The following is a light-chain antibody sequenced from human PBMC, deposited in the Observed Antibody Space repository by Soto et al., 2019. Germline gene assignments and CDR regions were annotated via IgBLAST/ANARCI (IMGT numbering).Light chain of an antibody. V-gene: IGKV3-20*01. CDR2: VAS. CDR3: QQYASSPIT. CDR1: QSVSSNF. Sequence: EIELTQSPGTLSLSPGERATLSCRASQSVSSNFLAWYQQKSGQAPRLLIYVASSRATGIPGRFSGSGSGTDFTLTISRLEPEDFAVYYCQQYASSPITFCPGTRLEIK. J-gene: IGKJ5*01.